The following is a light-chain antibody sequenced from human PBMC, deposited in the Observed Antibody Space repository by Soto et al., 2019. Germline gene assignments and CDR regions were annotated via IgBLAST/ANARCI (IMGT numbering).Light chain of an antibody. CDR1: QDIRSW. V-gene: IGKV1-12*01. J-gene: IGKJ5*01. CDR3: QQTNSFPVT. CDR2: DAS. Sequence: IQMTQSLSCLSASVGHRVTSTCRASQDIRSWLAWYQQRPGKAPKLLVYDASSWQSGVPSRCSGSGSWTDFALTISRLKQEDFATYYCQQTNSFPVTGGQGTRRYIK.